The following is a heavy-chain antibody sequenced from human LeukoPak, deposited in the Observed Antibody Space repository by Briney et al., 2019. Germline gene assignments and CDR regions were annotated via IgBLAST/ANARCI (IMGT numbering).Heavy chain of an antibody. Sequence: GGSLRLSCAASGFTFSSYAMSWVRQAPGKGLEWVSAISGSGGSTYYADSVKGRFTISRDNSKNTLYLQMNSLRAEDTAVYYCAKSGLRIVVVPAATYFDYWGQGTLVTVSS. D-gene: IGHD2-2*01. CDR2: ISGSGGST. V-gene: IGHV3-23*01. CDR3: AKSGLRIVVVPAATYFDY. CDR1: GFTFSSYA. J-gene: IGHJ4*02.